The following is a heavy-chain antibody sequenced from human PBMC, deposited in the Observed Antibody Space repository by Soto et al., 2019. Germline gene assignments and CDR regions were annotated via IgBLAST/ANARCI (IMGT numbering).Heavy chain of an antibody. CDR3: ARRSSSSLGSLFDP. CDR2: MYYTGNK. V-gene: IGHV4-39*01. D-gene: IGHD6-6*01. J-gene: IGHJ5*02. CDR1: GGSISSSIYY. Sequence: SETLPITGNVSGGSISSSIYYWVWIRQPQGKGPEWIGAMYYTGNKNYTPSLESRVTMSVDTSKNQFSLKRSSATPTDTAVYYSARRSSSSLGSLFDPWGRGILVTVSA.